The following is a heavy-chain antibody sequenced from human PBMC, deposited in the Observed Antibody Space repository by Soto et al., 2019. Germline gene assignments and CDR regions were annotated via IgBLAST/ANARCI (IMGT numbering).Heavy chain of an antibody. J-gene: IGHJ4*02. V-gene: IGHV1-69*02. D-gene: IGHD5-18*01. CDR2: IIPILGIA. Sequence: QVQLVQSGAEVKKPGSSVKVSCKASGGTFSSYTISWVRQAPGQGLEWMGRIIPILGIANYAQKFQGRVTITADKSTSTAYMELSSLRSEDTAVYYCARAGGYSYGDNHAKYFDYWGQGTLVTVSS. CDR3: ARAGGYSYGDNHAKYFDY. CDR1: GGTFSSYT.